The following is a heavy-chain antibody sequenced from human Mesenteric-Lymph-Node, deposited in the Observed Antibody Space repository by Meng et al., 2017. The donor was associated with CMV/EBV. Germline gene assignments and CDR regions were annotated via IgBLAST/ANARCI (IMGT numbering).Heavy chain of an antibody. CDR2: IRYDGSNK. D-gene: IGHD5-18*01. Sequence: GGSLRLSCAASGFTFSSYGMHWVRQAPGKGLEWVAFIRYDGSNKYYADSVKGRFTISRDNSKNTLYLQMNSLRAEDTAVYYCARDLYVDTAHYYYYYGMDVWGQGTTVTVSS. V-gene: IGHV3-30*02. CDR3: ARDLYVDTAHYYYYYGMDV. J-gene: IGHJ6*02. CDR1: GFTFSSYG.